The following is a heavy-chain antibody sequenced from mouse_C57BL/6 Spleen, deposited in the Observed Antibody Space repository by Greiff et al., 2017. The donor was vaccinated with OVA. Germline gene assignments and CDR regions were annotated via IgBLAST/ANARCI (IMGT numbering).Heavy chain of an antibody. CDR2: VYPYNGGT. V-gene: IGHV1-36*01. CDR3: ARGGKVDDYGSSPSAPHWYFDV. D-gene: IGHD1-1*01. J-gene: IGHJ1*03. CDR1: GFTFTDYY. Sequence: VQLQQSGPVLVKPGPSVKISCKASGFTFTDYYMHWVKQSHGKSLEWIGLVYPYNGGTSYNQKFKGKATLTVDTSSSTAYMELNSLTSEDSAVYYCARGGKVDDYGSSPSAPHWYFDVWGTGTTVTVSS.